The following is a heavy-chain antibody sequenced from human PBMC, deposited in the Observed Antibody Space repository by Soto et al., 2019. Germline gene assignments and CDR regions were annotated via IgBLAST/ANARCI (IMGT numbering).Heavy chain of an antibody. CDR1: GFTFSSYA. V-gene: IGHV3-23*01. Sequence: PVGSLRLSCAASGFTFSSYAMSWVRQAPGKGLEWVSAISGSGGSTYYADSVKGRFTISRDNSKNTLYLQMNSLRAEDTAVYYCARDGGDIEQQLAICLADWGQGTLVTVSS. D-gene: IGHD6-13*01. J-gene: IGHJ4*02. CDR2: ISGSGGST. CDR3: ARDGGDIEQQLAICLAD.